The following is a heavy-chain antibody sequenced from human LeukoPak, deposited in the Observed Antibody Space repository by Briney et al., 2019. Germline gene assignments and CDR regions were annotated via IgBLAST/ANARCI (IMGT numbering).Heavy chain of an antibody. Sequence: SETLSLTCTVSGYSISNGYYWGWIRQPPGKGLEWIGEINHSGSTNYNPSLKSRVTISVDTSKNQFSLKLSSVTAADTAVYYCARGLPKISTLRFYYYMDVWGKGTTVTVSS. D-gene: IGHD2/OR15-2a*01. V-gene: IGHV4-38-2*02. J-gene: IGHJ6*03. CDR3: ARGLPKISTLRFYYYMDV. CDR1: GYSISNGYY. CDR2: INHSGST.